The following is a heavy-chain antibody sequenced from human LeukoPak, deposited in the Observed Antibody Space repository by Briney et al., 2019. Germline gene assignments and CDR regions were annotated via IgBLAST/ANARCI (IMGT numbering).Heavy chain of an antibody. J-gene: IGHJ6*03. CDR3: AKRGNPTVGHHYLDV. V-gene: IGHV3-23*05. Sequence: GGSLRLSCAASGFTFSSSDMSWVRQAPGSGLEWVSSIRRSDSNTYYADSVMGRFTISRDNSKNTLYLQMNSLSAEDTAVYYCAKRGNPTVGHHYLDVWGKGTTVTVS. CDR2: IRRSDSNT. D-gene: IGHD1-1*01. CDR1: GFTFSSSD.